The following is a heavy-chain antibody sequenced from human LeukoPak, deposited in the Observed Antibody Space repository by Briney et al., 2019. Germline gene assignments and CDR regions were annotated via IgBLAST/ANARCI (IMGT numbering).Heavy chain of an antibody. CDR2: ISSSSSYI. CDR3: ARPRGGVLRGYAIPHLLINY. Sequence: GGSLRLSCAASGFTFSSYAMSWVRQAPGKGLEWISSISSSSSYIYYADSVKGRFTISRDNAKNSLYLQMNSLRAEDTAVYYCARPRGGVLRGYAIPHLLINYGGQGTLVTVSS. D-gene: IGHD2-8*01. CDR1: GFTFSSYA. V-gene: IGHV3-21*01. J-gene: IGHJ4*02.